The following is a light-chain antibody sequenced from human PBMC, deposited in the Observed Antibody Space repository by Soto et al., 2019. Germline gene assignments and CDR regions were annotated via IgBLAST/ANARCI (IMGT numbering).Light chain of an antibody. Sequence: QSVLTQPASVSGSPGQSITISCTGTSGDIGSYNRVSWYQQHPGKAPKLIIYEVRNRPSGVPDRFSGSKSGNTASLTISGLQAADEADYYCSLYTSENTYVFGTGTKVTVL. CDR3: SLYTSENTYV. J-gene: IGLJ1*01. V-gene: IGLV2-18*01. CDR2: EVR. CDR1: SGDIGSYNR.